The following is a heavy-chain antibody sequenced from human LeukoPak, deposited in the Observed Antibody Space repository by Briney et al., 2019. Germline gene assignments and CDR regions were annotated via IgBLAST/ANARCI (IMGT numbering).Heavy chain of an antibody. Sequence: PGGSLRLSCAASGFTFSSYWMSWVRQAPGKGLEWVANIKQDGSEKYYVDSVKGRFTISRDNAKNSLSLQMNSLRAEDTAVYYCASPRGYGYYFDYWGQGTLVTVSS. V-gene: IGHV3-7*01. D-gene: IGHD5-12*01. CDR3: ASPRGYGYYFDY. CDR2: IKQDGSEK. J-gene: IGHJ4*02. CDR1: GFTFSSYW.